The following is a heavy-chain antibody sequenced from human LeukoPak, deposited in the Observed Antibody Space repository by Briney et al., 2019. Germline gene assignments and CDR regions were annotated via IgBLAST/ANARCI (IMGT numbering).Heavy chain of an antibody. CDR2: IKQDGSDK. CDR3: ARESSGYCSSTSCPFDY. D-gene: IGHD2-2*01. J-gene: IGHJ4*02. Sequence: GGSLRLSCAASGFTLSSYWMSWVRQAPGKGLEWVANIKQDGSDKYYVDSVKGRFTISRDNAKNSLYLQLNSLRAEDTAVYYCARESSGYCSSTSCPFDYWGQGTLVTVSS. CDR1: GFTLSSYW. V-gene: IGHV3-7*01.